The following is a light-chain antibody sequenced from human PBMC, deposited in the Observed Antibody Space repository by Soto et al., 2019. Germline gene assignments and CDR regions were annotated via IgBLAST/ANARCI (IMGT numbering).Light chain of an antibody. CDR2: GAS. CDR1: QSVSSN. CDR3: QQYNNWPP. V-gene: IGKV3-15*01. Sequence: EIVMTHSPATLSVSPGERATLSCRASQSVSSNLAWYQQKPGQAPRLLIYGASTRATGIPARFSGSGSGTEFTLTISSLQSEDFAVYYCQQYNNWPPFGQGTKVDI. J-gene: IGKJ1*01.